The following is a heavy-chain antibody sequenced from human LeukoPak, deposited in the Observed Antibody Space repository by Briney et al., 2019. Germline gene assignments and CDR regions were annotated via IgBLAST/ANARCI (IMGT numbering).Heavy chain of an antibody. D-gene: IGHD5-12*01. Sequence: PGGSLRLSCAASGFTFSSYAMSWVRQAPGKGLEWVSAISGSGGSTYYADSVKGRFTISRDNSKNTLYLQMNSLRAEDTAVYYCAKDTRGRLRLIAGGGGLFDYWGQGTLVTVSS. CDR2: ISGSGGST. V-gene: IGHV3-23*01. CDR1: GFTFSSYA. CDR3: AKDTRGRLRLIAGGGGLFDY. J-gene: IGHJ4*02.